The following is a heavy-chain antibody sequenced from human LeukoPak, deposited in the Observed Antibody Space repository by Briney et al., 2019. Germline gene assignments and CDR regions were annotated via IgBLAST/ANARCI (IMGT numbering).Heavy chain of an antibody. J-gene: IGHJ4*02. CDR1: GYTFTGYY. Sequence: ASVKVSCKASGYTFTGYYMHWVRQAPGQGLEWMGWINPNSGGTNYAQKFQGRVTMTRDTSISTAYMELSRLRSDDTAVYYCARLPLGYCSGGSCYFVDYWGQGTLVTVSS. V-gene: IGHV1-2*02. D-gene: IGHD2-15*01. CDR3: ARLPLGYCSGGSCYFVDY. CDR2: INPNSGGT.